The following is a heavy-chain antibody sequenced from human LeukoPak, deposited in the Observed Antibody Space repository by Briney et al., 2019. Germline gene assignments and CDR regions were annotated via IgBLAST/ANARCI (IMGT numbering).Heavy chain of an antibody. Sequence: GGSLRLSCAASGFTVSAYAMAWVRQALGKGLEWVSTIYDDNTYYADSVKGRFAISTDNSKNTLYLQMNSLRVEDTAVYFCAARKVRGVWFYLDYWGQGTLVTVSS. CDR3: AARKVRGVWFYLDY. CDR2: IYDDNT. J-gene: IGHJ4*02. V-gene: IGHV3-23*01. CDR1: GFTVSAYA. D-gene: IGHD3-10*01.